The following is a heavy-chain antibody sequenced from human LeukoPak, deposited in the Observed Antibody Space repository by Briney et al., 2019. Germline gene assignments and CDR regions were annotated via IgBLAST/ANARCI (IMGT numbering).Heavy chain of an antibody. V-gene: IGHV3-30-3*01. CDR3: VRQSTGLDY. CDR2: IEPDGSNK. Sequence: GGSLRLSCAPSGFTFRSHTMHWVRQAPGKGLEWVAVIEPDGSNKYHADSVKGRFTISRDNSKNTLYLQLDSLRPEDTAVYYCVRQSTGLDYWGQGTLVTVSS. D-gene: IGHD5/OR15-5a*01. CDR1: GFTFRSHT. J-gene: IGHJ4*02.